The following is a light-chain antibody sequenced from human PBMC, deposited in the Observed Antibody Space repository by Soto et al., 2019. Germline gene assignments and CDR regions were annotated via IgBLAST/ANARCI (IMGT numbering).Light chain of an antibody. J-gene: IGKJ4*01. CDR3: QQRSNWPRT. V-gene: IGKV3-11*01. CDR1: ESISSY. Sequence: EIVLTQSPATLSLSPGERATLSCRASESISSYLAWYQQRPGKAPSLLIYDASNRATGIPDRFSGSGSVTAFNSTIDSLEREDVAVYYCQQRSNWPRTFGGGTKGEI. CDR2: DAS.